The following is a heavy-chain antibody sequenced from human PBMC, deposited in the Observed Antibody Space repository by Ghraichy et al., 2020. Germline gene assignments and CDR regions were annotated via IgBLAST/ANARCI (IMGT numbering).Heavy chain of an antibody. CDR2: INHSGST. CDR3: ARGDYGGNSGFDY. CDR1: GGSFSGYY. V-gene: IGHV4-34*01. Sequence: SETLSLTCAVYGGSFSGYYWSWIRQPPGKGLEWIGEINHSGSTNYNPSLKSRVTISVDTSKNQFSLKLSSVTAADTAVYYCARGDYGGNSGFDYWGQGTLVTVSS. J-gene: IGHJ4*02. D-gene: IGHD4-23*01.